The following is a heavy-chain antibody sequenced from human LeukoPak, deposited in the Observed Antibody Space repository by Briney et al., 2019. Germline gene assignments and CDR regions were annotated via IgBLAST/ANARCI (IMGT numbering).Heavy chain of an antibody. Sequence: GGSLRLSCAASGFTFSSNWMSWIRQAPGKGLEWVANVKQDGSETYYVDSVKGRFTISRDNAKNSLFLQMNSLRVEDTAVYYCARAYSYAFEPWGQGTLVTVSS. V-gene: IGHV3-7*04. D-gene: IGHD5-18*01. J-gene: IGHJ5*02. CDR1: GFTFSSNW. CDR2: VKQDGSET. CDR3: ARAYSYAFEP.